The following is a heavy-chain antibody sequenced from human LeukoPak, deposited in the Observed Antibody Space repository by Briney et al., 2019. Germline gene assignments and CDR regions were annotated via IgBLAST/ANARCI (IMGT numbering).Heavy chain of an antibody. V-gene: IGHV1-18*01. CDR1: GYTFTSYG. J-gene: IGHJ6*03. Sequence: ASVKVSCKASGYTFTSYGISWVRQAPGQGLEWMGWISAYNGNTNYAQKLQGRVTMTTDTSTSTAYMELRSLRSDDTAVYYCARAGAVAGTYYYMDVWGKGTTVTVSS. D-gene: IGHD6-19*01. CDR3: ARAGAVAGTYYYMDV. CDR2: ISAYNGNT.